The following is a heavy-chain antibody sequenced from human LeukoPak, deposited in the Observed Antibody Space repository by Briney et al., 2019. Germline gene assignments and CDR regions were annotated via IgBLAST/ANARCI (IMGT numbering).Heavy chain of an antibody. D-gene: IGHD2-8*01. CDR1: GYSISSDYY. V-gene: IGHV4-38-2*02. CDR2: INHSGST. CDR3: ARDHIAGGPVYCTNDLCRSGGYFDL. Sequence: PSETLSLTCIVSGYSISSDYYWAWIRQPPGKGLEWIGTINHSGSTYYKPSLKSRVTISVDTSKNQFSLKLNSVTAADTVVYYCARDHIAGGPVYCTNDLCRSGGYFDLWGRGTLVTVSS. J-gene: IGHJ2*01.